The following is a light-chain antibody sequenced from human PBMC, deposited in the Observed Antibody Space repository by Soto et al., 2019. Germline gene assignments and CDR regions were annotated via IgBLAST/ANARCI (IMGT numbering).Light chain of an antibody. V-gene: IGKV3-11*01. CDR1: QSVSSY. CDR3: QQRSKGPIT. J-gene: IGKJ5*01. Sequence: EIVLTKSPATLSLSPGERATLSCRASQSVSSYLAWYQQKPGQAPRLLIYDASNRATGIPARFSGSGSGTDFTLPISSLEPEDFAVYYCQQRSKGPITVGQGTRLEIK. CDR2: DAS.